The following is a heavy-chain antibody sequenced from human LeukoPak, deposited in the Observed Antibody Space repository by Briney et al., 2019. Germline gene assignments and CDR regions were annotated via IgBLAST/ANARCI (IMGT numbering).Heavy chain of an antibody. V-gene: IGHV3-15*01. CDR3: TTEQVYGSGSYYTNWFDP. D-gene: IGHD3-10*01. CDR2: IKSKTDGGTT. Sequence: PGGSLRLSCAASGFTFSNAWMSWVRQAPGKGLEWVGRIKSKTDGGTTDCAAPVKGRFTISRDDSKNTLYLQMNSLKTEDTAVYYCTTEQVYGSGSYYTNWFDPWGQGTLVTVSS. CDR1: GFTFSNAW. J-gene: IGHJ5*02.